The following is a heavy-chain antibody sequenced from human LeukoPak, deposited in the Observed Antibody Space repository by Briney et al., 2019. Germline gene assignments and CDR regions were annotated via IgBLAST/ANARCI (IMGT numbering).Heavy chain of an antibody. CDR1: GFTFSSDA. CDR2: ISVSGGST. D-gene: IGHD6-19*01. CDR3: AKDLSYSSGWGDYYYYGMDV. Sequence: GGSLRLSCAASGFTFSSDAMSWVRQAPGKGLEWVSAISVSGGSTYYADSVKGRFTISRDNSKNTLYLQMNSLRAEDTAVYYCAKDLSYSSGWGDYYYYGMDVWGQGTTVTVSS. V-gene: IGHV3-23*01. J-gene: IGHJ6*02.